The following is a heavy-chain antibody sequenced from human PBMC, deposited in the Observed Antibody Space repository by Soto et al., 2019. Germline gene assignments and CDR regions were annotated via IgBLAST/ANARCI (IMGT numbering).Heavy chain of an antibody. V-gene: IGHV3-21*01. D-gene: IGHD5-18*01. CDR3: ARDVDTAMVTWDY. CDR2: ISSSSSYI. Sequence: EVQLVESGGGLVKPGGSLRLSCAASGFTFSSYSINWVRQAPGKGLEWVSSISSSSSYIYYADSVKGRFTISRDNAKNSLYLQMNSLRAEDTAVYYCARDVDTAMVTWDYWGQGTLVTVSS. J-gene: IGHJ4*02. CDR1: GFTFSSYS.